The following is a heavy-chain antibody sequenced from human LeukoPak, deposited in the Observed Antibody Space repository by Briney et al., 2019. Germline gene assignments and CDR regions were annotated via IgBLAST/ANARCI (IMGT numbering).Heavy chain of an antibody. D-gene: IGHD6-25*01. CDR2: IYYSGST. CDR3: ARVGGIAAYNWFDP. Sequence: SETLSLTCTVSGGSISSYYWSWLRQPPGKGLEWLGYIYYSGSTNYNPALKSRVTISVDTSKNQFSLKLSSVTAADTAVYYCARVGGIAAYNWFDPWGQGTLVTVSS. V-gene: IGHV4-59*01. CDR1: GGSISSYY. J-gene: IGHJ5*02.